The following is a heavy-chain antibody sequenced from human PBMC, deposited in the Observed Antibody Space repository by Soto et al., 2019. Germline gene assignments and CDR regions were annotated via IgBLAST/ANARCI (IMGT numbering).Heavy chain of an antibody. CDR1: GYTFTGYY. Sequence: ASVKVSCKASGYTFTGYYMHWVRQAPGQGLEWMGWINPNSGGTNYAQKFQGRVTMTRDTSISTAYMELSRLRSDDTAVYYCARANATHYYDSSAYPDYWGQGSLVTVSS. CDR3: ARANATHYYDSSAYPDY. D-gene: IGHD3-22*01. J-gene: IGHJ4*02. CDR2: INPNSGGT. V-gene: IGHV1-2*02.